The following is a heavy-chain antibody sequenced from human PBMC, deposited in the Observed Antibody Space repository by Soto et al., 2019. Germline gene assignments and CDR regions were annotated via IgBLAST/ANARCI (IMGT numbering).Heavy chain of an antibody. Sequence: QVQLVESGGGVVQPGRPLRLSCAASTFNFNYYAMHWVRQAPAKGLEWVAVISHDGSNTDYGDSVKGRFTISRDNSKSTLSLQMNSLRPEDTGVYYCAKDAGSTEYFFASWGQGTLVSVSS. V-gene: IGHV3-30*18. CDR1: TFNFNYYA. CDR2: ISHDGSNT. J-gene: IGHJ4*02. CDR3: AKDAGSTEYFFAS.